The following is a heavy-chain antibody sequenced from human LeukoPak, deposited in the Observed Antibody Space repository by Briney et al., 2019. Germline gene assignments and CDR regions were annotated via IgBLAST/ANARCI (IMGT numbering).Heavy chain of an antibody. Sequence: SVKVSCKASGYTFTSSGISWVRQAPGQGLEWMGGIIPIFGTANYAQKFQGRVTITADKSTSTAYMELSSLRSEDTAVYYCARESGYSGYGFFDYWGQGTLVTVSS. CDR3: ARESGYSGYGFFDY. V-gene: IGHV1-69*06. CDR1: GYTFTSSG. J-gene: IGHJ4*02. CDR2: IIPIFGTA. D-gene: IGHD5-12*01.